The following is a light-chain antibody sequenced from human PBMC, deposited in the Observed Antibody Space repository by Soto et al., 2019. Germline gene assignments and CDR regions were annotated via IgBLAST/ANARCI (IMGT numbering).Light chain of an antibody. CDR3: QQYNSYSPLT. V-gene: IGKV1-5*03. CDR2: KAS. CDR1: QSISSW. Sequence: DIQMTQSPSTLSASVGDRVTITCRASQSISSWLAWYQQKPGKAPKLLIYKASSLESGVPSRFSGSGSCTEFTLTTSSLQPDDFATYYCQQYNSYSPLTFGGGTKVEIK. J-gene: IGKJ4*01.